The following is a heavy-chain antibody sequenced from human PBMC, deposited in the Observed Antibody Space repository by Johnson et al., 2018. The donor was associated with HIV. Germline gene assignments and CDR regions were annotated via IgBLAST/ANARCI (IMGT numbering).Heavy chain of an antibody. D-gene: IGHD3-22*01. CDR3: VRDGNYYDRSGYRVDAFDV. Sequence: QEQLVESGGGVVQPGRSLRLSCAASGFTFSSYGMHWVRQAPGKGLDWLAVISHDGNKIFYADSVKGRFTISRDNSKNTLYLQMNSLRAEDTAVYYCVRDGNYYDRSGYRVDAFDVWGQGTMVTVSS. CDR1: GFTFSSYG. CDR2: ISHDGNKI. J-gene: IGHJ3*01. V-gene: IGHV3-30*03.